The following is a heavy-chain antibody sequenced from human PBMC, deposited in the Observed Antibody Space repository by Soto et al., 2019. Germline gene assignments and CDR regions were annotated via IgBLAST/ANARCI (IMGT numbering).Heavy chain of an antibody. V-gene: IGHV1-18*01. Sequence: QVQLVQSGAEVKKPGASVKVSCKASGYTFTSYGISWVRQAPGQGLEWMGWISAYNGNTNYAQKLQGRVTMTTDTSXSXXYMELRSLSYDDTAVYYCARVDLEEVAGRGYYFDYWGQGTLVTVSS. CDR2: ISAYNGNT. CDR3: ARVDLEEVAGRGYYFDY. J-gene: IGHJ4*02. D-gene: IGHD6-19*01. CDR1: GYTFTSYG.